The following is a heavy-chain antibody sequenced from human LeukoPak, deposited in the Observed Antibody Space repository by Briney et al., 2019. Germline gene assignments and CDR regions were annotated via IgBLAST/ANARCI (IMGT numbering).Heavy chain of an antibody. J-gene: IGHJ6*03. D-gene: IGHD6-6*01. CDR3: ARVGSSSSSSPYYYYYYMDV. Sequence: PGGSLRLSCAASGFTFSSYAISWVRQAPGQGLEWMGGIIPIFGTANYAQKFQGRVTITTDESTSTTYMELSSLRSEDTAVYYCARVGSSSSSSPYYYYYYMDVWGKGTTVTVSS. CDR2: IIPIFGTA. V-gene: IGHV1-69*05. CDR1: GFTFSSYA.